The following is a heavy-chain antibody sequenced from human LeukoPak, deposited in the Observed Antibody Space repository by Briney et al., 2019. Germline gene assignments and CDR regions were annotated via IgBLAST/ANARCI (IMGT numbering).Heavy chain of an antibody. CDR3: ARGLGLTAVTEYYFDY. CDR2: ISYSGST. Sequence: PSETLSFTCTVSGDSVSIYYWSWIRQPPGKGLEWIGYISYSGSTDYNPSLKSRVTISVDTSKNQFSLKLSSVTAADTAVYYCARGLGLTAVTEYYFDYWGQGTLVTVSS. CDR1: GDSVSIYY. J-gene: IGHJ4*02. V-gene: IGHV4-59*08. D-gene: IGHD4-17*01.